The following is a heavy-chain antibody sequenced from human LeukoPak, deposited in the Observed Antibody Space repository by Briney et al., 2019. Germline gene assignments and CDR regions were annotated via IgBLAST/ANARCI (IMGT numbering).Heavy chain of an antibody. Sequence: SQTLSLTCAISGDSVSSNSAAWNWIRQSPSRGLEWLGRTYYRSKWYNDYAVSVKSRITINPDTSKNQFSLQLNSVTPEDTAVYYCARDRWEVVVVPAAPGMDVWGQGTTVTVSS. CDR1: GDSVSSNSAA. CDR2: TYYRSKWYN. CDR3: ARDRWEVVVVPAAPGMDV. D-gene: IGHD2-2*01. J-gene: IGHJ6*02. V-gene: IGHV6-1*01.